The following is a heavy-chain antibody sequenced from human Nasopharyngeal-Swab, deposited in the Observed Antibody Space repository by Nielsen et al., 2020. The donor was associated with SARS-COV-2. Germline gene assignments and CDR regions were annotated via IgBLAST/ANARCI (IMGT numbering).Heavy chain of an antibody. J-gene: IGHJ4*02. D-gene: IGHD4-17*01. CDR3: ARDRTETRSLDY. V-gene: IGHV3-33*01. Sequence: LSLTCAASGFTFSSYGMHWVRQAPGKGLEWVAVIRYDGSNKYYADPVKGRFTISRDNSKNTLYLQMNSLRAEDTAVYYCARDRTETRSLDYWGQGTLVTVSS. CDR1: GFTFSSYG. CDR2: IRYDGSNK.